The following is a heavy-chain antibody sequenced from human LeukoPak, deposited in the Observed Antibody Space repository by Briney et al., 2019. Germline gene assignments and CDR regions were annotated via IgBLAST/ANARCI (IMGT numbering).Heavy chain of an antibody. V-gene: IGHV3-21*01. CDR1: GFTFSSYS. CDR3: ARDYDILTGYYPLDY. CDR2: ISSSSSYI. D-gene: IGHD3-9*01. J-gene: IGHJ4*02. Sequence: GGSLRLSCAASGFTFSSYSMNWVRQAPGKGLEWVSSISSSSSYIYYADSAKGRFTISRDNAKNSLYLQMNSLRAEDTAVYYCARDYDILTGYYPLDYWGQGTLVTVSS.